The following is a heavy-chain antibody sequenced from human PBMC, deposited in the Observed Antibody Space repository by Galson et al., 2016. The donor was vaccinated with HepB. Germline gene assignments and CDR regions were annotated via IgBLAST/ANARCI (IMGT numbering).Heavy chain of an antibody. CDR2: ISYDGSNK. CDR1: EFTFDIYG. J-gene: IGHJ6*03. CDR3: ARDVMKNRYATGWYGGPREYDYYYMDV. V-gene: IGHV3-30*03. D-gene: IGHD6-19*01. Sequence: SLRLSCAASEFTFDIYGMHWVRQAPGKGLEWVAVISYDGSNKQYVDSVEGRFTISRDNSRNTVHLQMNSLRREDTATYYCARDVMKNRYATGWYGGPREYDYYYMDVWGKGTTVIVSS.